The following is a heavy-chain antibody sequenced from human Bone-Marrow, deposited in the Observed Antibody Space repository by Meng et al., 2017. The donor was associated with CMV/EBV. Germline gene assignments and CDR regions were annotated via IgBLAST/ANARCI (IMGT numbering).Heavy chain of an antibody. CDR1: GFTFDDYT. CDR3: ARGYTYVDFNFYGMDV. D-gene: IGHD5-18*01. V-gene: IGHV3-43*01. J-gene: IGHJ6*02. Sequence: GESLKISCAASGFTFDDYTMHWVRQAPGKGLEWVSLINWDGGSTFYADSVKGRFSISRDNAKNSLFLQLNNLRAEDSALYFCARGYTYVDFNFYGMDVWGQGTTVTVSS. CDR2: INWDGGST.